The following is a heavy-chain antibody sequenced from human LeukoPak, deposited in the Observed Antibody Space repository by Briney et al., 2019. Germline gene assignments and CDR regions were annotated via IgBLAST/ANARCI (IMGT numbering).Heavy chain of an antibody. CDR1: GGSISSYY. CDR2: IYYSGST. CDR3: ARRTGTTGDWFDP. V-gene: IGHV4-59*08. Sequence: PSETLSLTCTVSGGSISSYYWSWIRQPPGKGLEWIGYIYYSGSTNYNPSLKGRVTMSVDTSKNQFSLKLSSVTAADTAVYYCARRTGTTGDWFDPWGQGTLVTVSS. J-gene: IGHJ5*01. D-gene: IGHD1-1*01.